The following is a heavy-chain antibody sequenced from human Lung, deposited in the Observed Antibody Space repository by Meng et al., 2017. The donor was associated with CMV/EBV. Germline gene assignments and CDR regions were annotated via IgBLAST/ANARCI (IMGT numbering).Heavy chain of an antibody. J-gene: IGHJ6*02. CDR3: ARDRGGSYDDDYYYYGMDV. CDR1: GFTFSSYS. V-gene: IGHV3-21*01. Sequence: GRSLRLXXAASGFTFSSYSMNWVRQAPGKGLEWVSSISSSSSYIYYADSVKGRFTISRDNAKNSLYLQMNSLRAEDTAVYYCARDRGGSYDDDYYYYGMDVWGQGTTVXVSS. D-gene: IGHD1-26*01. CDR2: ISSSSSYI.